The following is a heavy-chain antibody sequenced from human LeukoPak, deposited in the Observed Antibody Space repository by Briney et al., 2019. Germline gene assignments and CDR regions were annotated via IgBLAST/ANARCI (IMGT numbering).Heavy chain of an antibody. CDR3: ARGVGYCSGGSCYSRPYYYYGMDV. CDR1: GFTVSSNY. CDR2: IYSGGST. Sequence: GGSLRLSCAASGFTVSSNYMSWVRQAPGKGLEWVSVIYSGGSTYYADSVKGRFTISRHNSKNTLYLQMNSLRAEDTAVYYCARGVGYCSGGSCYSRPYYYYGMDVWAKGPRSPSP. V-gene: IGHV3-53*04. J-gene: IGHJ6*02. D-gene: IGHD2-15*01.